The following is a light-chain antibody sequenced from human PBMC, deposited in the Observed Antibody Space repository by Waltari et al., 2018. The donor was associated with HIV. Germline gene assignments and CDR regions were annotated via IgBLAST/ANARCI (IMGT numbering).Light chain of an antibody. V-gene: IGLV3-19*01. Sequence: SSELTQDPSVSVALGQTVRITCQGDSLRSYYASWYKQKSGQAPVVVVFGRNYRPSGIPARFSGSSSGNTATLTITVAQADDEADYYCHSRDSSGSHVVFGGGTKVTVL. CDR2: GRN. J-gene: IGLJ2*01. CDR3: HSRDSSGSHVV. CDR1: SLRSYY.